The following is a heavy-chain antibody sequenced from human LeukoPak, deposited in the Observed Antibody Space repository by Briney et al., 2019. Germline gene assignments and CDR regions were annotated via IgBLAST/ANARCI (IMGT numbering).Heavy chain of an antibody. V-gene: IGHV4-34*01. CDR3: AREGMATDY. Sequence: PSQTLSLTCAVYGGSFSGYYWSWIRQPPGKGLEWIGEINHSGSTNYNPSLKSRVTISVDTSKNQFSLKLSSVTAADTAAYYCAREGMATDYWGQGTLVTVSS. D-gene: IGHD5-24*01. CDR1: GGSFSGYY. CDR2: INHSGST. J-gene: IGHJ4*02.